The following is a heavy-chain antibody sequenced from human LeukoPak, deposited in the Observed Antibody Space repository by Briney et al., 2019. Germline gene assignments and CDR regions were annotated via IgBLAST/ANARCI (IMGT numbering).Heavy chain of an antibody. V-gene: IGHV1-2*06. D-gene: IGHD6-13*01. CDR1: GYTFTTYG. J-gene: IGHJ6*02. Sequence: ASVKVSCKASGYTFTTYGISWVRQAPGQGLEWMGRINPNSGGTNYAQKFQGRVTMTRDTSISTAYMELSRLRSDDTAVYYCARDYEGSSWYGSYYYYYGMDVWGQGTTVTVSS. CDR3: ARDYEGSSWYGSYYYYYGMDV. CDR2: INPNSGGT.